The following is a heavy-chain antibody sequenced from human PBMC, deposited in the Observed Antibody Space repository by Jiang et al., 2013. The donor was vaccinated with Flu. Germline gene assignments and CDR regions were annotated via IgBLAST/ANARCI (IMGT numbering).Heavy chain of an antibody. CDR2: INPSNGGT. V-gene: IGHV1-2*02. CDR1: GYTFTDYY. J-gene: IGHJ4*02. D-gene: IGHD2-15*01. Sequence: VQLVESGAEVKKPGASVKVSCQASGYTFTDYYMHWVRQAPGQGLEWMGWINPSNGGTNFVHRFQDRVTMTWDTSITTAYMELRSLRPDDTAVYYCARKESHQLIIRYWGQG. CDR3: ARKESHQLIIRY.